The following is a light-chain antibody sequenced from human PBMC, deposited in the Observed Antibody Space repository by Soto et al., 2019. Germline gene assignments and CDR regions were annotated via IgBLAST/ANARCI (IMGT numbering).Light chain of an antibody. V-gene: IGKV1D-12*01. CDR2: TAS. J-gene: IGKJ4*01. CDR1: QGVSTW. Sequence: DIQMTQSPSSVSASVGDRVTITCRASQGVSTWLAWYQQKPGKASNLLIYTASSLQSGVPSRFSGSGSGTDFSLTISSMQPEDFATYYCQQTTSFLLTLGGGTKVEI. CDR3: QQTTSFLLT.